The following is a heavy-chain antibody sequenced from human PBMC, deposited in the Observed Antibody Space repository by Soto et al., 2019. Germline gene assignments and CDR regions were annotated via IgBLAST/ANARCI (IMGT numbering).Heavy chain of an antibody. V-gene: IGHV1-18*01. CDR3: ARTTTLYYFDY. D-gene: IGHD1-1*01. CDR2: ISAYNGNT. J-gene: IGHJ4*02. Sequence: ASVKVSCKASGYTFTSYGISWVRQAPGQGLEWMGWISAYNGNTNYAQKLQGRVTMTRDTSTSTVYMELSSLRSEDTAVYYCARTTTLYYFDYWGQGTLVTVSS. CDR1: GYTFTSYG.